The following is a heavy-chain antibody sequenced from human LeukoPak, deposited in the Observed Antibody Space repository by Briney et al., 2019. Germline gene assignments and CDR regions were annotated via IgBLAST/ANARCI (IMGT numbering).Heavy chain of an antibody. V-gene: IGHV3-7*01. Sequence: GGSLRLSCAASGFTFDDYGMSWVRQAPGKGLEWVANIKQDGSEKYYVDSVKGRFTISRDNAKNSLYLQMNSLRAEDTAVYYCARGYGSGSYYNPYYYYYMDVWGKGTTVTVSS. CDR2: IKQDGSEK. D-gene: IGHD3-10*01. J-gene: IGHJ6*03. CDR1: GFTFDDYG. CDR3: ARGYGSGSYYNPYYYYYMDV.